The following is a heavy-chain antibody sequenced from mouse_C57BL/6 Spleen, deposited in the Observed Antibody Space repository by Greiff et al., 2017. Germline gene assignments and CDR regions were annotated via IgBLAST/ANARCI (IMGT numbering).Heavy chain of an antibody. D-gene: IGHD2-5*01. CDR3: ARPWYSNIHWYFDV. CDR2: ISSGSSTI. J-gene: IGHJ1*03. V-gene: IGHV5-17*01. Sequence: EVQLVESGGGLVKPGGSLKLSCAASGFTFSDYGMHWVRQAPEKGLEWVAYISSGSSTIYYADTVKGRFTISGDNAKNTLFLQMTSLRSEDTAVYYCARPWYSNIHWYFDVWGTGTTVTVSS. CDR1: GFTFSDYG.